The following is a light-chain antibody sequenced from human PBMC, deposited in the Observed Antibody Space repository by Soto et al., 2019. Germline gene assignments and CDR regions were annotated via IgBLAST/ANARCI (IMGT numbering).Light chain of an antibody. Sequence: DVQMTQSPSTLSASVGDRVTITCRASQSVGSWLAWYQQKPGKAPKLLIYDASSLQSGVSSRFSGSGSGTEFTLTISTLQPDDSATYYCQHYNSYSPRTFGQGTKVEIK. J-gene: IGKJ1*01. CDR1: QSVGSW. V-gene: IGKV1-5*01. CDR3: QHYNSYSPRT. CDR2: DAS.